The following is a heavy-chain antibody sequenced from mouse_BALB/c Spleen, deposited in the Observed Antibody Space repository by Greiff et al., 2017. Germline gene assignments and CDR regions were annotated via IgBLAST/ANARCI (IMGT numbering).Heavy chain of an antibody. Sequence: EVKLVESGGGLVKPGGSLKLSCAASGFTFSSYAMSWVRQTPEKRLEWVASISSGGSTYYPDSVKGRFTISRDNARNILYLQMSSLRSEDTAMYYCARVPYYYGSSSYYYAMDYWGQGTSVTVSS. V-gene: IGHV5-6-5*01. CDR1: GFTFSSYA. D-gene: IGHD1-1*01. CDR3: ARVPYYYGSSSYYYAMDY. CDR2: ISSGGST. J-gene: IGHJ4*01.